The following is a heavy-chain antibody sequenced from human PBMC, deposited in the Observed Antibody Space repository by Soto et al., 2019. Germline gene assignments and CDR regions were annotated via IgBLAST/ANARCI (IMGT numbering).Heavy chain of an antibody. V-gene: IGHV1-3*01. J-gene: IGHJ4*02. CDR1: GYTFTTYA. D-gene: IGHD2-8*02. CDR2: INAGNGNT. CDR3: ARDKITGLFDY. Sequence: ASVKVSCKACGYTFTTYAMHWVRQAPGQRLEWMGWINAGNGNTKYSQSFQGGVTITRDTSASTAYMELSSLRSEDTAVYYCARDKITGLFDYWGQGTLLTVSS.